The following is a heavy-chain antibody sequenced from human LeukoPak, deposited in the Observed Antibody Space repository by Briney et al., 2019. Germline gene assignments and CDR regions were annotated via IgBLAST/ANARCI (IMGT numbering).Heavy chain of an antibody. CDR1: GYTFTSYG. CDR2: ISAYNGNT. Sequence: ASVKVSCKASGYTFTSYGISWVRQAPGQGLEWMGWISAYNGNTNYAQKLQGRVTITADKSTSTAYMELSSLRSEDTAVYYCASARITMVRGVITDPFDYWGQGTLVTVSS. CDR3: ASARITMVRGVITDPFDY. D-gene: IGHD3-10*01. V-gene: IGHV1-18*01. J-gene: IGHJ4*02.